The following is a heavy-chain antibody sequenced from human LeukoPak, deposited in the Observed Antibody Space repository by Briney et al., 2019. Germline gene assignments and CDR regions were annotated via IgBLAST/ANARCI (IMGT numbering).Heavy chain of an antibody. J-gene: IGHJ4*02. CDR2: ISSGSRTI. CDR1: GFSFSGYS. V-gene: IGHV3-48*04. D-gene: IGHD2-21*01. Sequence: GGSLRLSCAASGFSFSGYSMNWVRQAPGKGLDWVSYISSGSRTIFYADSVKGRFTISRDNAKNSLYLQMNSLRAEDTAMYYCVRESIWGTRDFDYWGQGTLVTVSS. CDR3: VRESIWGTRDFDY.